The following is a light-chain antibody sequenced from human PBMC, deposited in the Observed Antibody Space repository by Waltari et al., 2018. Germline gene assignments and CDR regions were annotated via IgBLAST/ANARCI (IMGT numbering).Light chain of an antibody. CDR2: WAS. CDR3: QQYYSTPTWT. V-gene: IGKV4-1*01. J-gene: IGKJ1*01. Sequence: DIVMTQSPDSLAVSLGERATINCKSSQSVLYSSNNKNYLAWYQQKPGQPPKLLIYWASTRESGVPDRFSGSGSGTDFTLTSSSLQAEDVAFYYCQQYYSTPTWTFGQGTKVEIK. CDR1: QSVLYSSNNKNY.